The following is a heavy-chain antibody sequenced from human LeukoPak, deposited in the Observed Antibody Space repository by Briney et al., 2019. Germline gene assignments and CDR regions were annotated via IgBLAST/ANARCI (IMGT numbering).Heavy chain of an antibody. CDR2: IYSGGST. Sequence: GKSLRLSCAASGFTFSSYAMHWVRQAPGKGLEWVSVIYSGGSTYYADSVKGRFTISRDNSKNTLYLQMNSLRAEDTAVYYCARVRSMVRGVIITAYYFDYWGQGTLVTVSS. V-gene: IGHV3-66*01. J-gene: IGHJ4*02. CDR3: ARVRSMVRGVIITAYYFDY. D-gene: IGHD3-10*01. CDR1: GFTFSSYA.